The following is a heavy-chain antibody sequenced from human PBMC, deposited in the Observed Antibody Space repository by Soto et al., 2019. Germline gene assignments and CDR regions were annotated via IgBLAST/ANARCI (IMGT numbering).Heavy chain of an antibody. CDR1: GFTFSSFA. CDR2: ISSNGGST. V-gene: IGHV3-64D*06. CDR3: VNWPFRGVYGMDV. J-gene: IGHJ6*02. D-gene: IGHD3-10*01. Sequence: GGSLRLSCSVSGFTFSSFAMHWVRQAPGKGLEYVSAISSNGGSTYYADSVKGRFTISRDNSKNTLYLQMSSLRAEDTAVYYWVNWPFRGVYGMDVWGQGTTVTVSS.